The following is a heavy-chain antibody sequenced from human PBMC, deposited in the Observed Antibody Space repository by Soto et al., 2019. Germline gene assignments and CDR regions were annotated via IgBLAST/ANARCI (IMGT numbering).Heavy chain of an antibody. J-gene: IGHJ5*02. D-gene: IGHD3-10*01. CDR3: AKGLGYYYGSLVFFP. CDR2: ISGSGGST. CDR1: GFTFSSYA. V-gene: IGHV3-23*01. Sequence: LRLSCAASGFTFSSYAMSWVRQAPGKGLEWVSAISGSGGSTYYADSVKGRFTISRDNSKNTLYLQMNSLRAEDTAVYYCAKGLGYYYGSLVFFPWGQGTLVTVSS.